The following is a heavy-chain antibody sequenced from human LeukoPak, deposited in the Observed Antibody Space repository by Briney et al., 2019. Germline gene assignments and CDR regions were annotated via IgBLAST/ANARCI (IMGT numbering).Heavy chain of an antibody. J-gene: IGHJ4*02. CDR2: IRSKNNGGTT. D-gene: IGHD5-12*01. Sequence: GGSLRLSCAASGFAFTNACMSWVRRAPGKGLEWVGRIRSKNNGGTTDYAAPVRCRFSISRDDSKSTLYLQMNSLKTEDTAVYYCTTDPGYRGLYYFDYWGQGTLVTVSS. V-gene: IGHV3-15*01. CDR3: TTDPGYRGLYYFDY. CDR1: GFAFTNAC.